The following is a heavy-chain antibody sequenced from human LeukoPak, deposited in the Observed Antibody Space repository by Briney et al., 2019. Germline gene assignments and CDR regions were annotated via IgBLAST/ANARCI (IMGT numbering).Heavy chain of an antibody. CDR2: IIPILGIA. D-gene: IGHD2-2*01. V-gene: IGHV1-69*04. Sequence: SVKVSCKASGGTFSSYAISWVRQAPGPALEWMGRIIPILGIANYAQKFQGRVTITADKSTSTAYMELRSLRSEDTAVYYCARDPLPSGVVVPAAIDYWGQGTLVTVSS. J-gene: IGHJ4*02. CDR1: GGTFSSYA. CDR3: ARDPLPSGVVVPAAIDY.